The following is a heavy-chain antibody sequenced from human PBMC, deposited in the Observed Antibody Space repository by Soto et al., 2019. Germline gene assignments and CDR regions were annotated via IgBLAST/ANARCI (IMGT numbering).Heavy chain of an antibody. J-gene: IGHJ6*02. V-gene: IGHV4-34*01. CDR2: ITDSGGT. Sequence: LSLTCTVSGGSFSGYYWSWVRQPPGKGREWIAEITDSGGTNYKPSLKSRGTISVDTSMNHFSLQLSSVTAANTAVYYSARGGRAWTNDPYYYYSGMDVWRQGTTVTVSS. D-gene: IGHD1-1*01. CDR1: GGSFSGYY. CDR3: ARGGRAWTNDPYYYYSGMDV.